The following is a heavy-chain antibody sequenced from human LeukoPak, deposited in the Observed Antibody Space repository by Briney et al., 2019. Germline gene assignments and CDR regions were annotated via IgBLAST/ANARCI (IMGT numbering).Heavy chain of an antibody. D-gene: IGHD1-26*01. CDR1: GGSINSYY. Sequence: SETLSLTCTVSGGSINSYYWSWVRQSAEKGLEWIGRIFATGATAYNPSLKSRVTMSVDTSNNQFSLKLSSVTAADTAVYYCARDIGVGTSKGFDYWGQGALATVSS. CDR2: IFATGAT. J-gene: IGHJ4*02. CDR3: ARDIGVGTSKGFDY. V-gene: IGHV4-4*07.